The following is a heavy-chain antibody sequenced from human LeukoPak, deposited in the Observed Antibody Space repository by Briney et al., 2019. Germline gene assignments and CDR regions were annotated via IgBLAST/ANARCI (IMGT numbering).Heavy chain of an antibody. J-gene: IGHJ4*02. CDR3: ARNSGTENNFDY. D-gene: IGHD1-26*01. CDR1: GYRFANYW. CDR2: IYLGDFGI. V-gene: IGHV5-51*01. Sequence: GESLKISCKGSGYRFANYWIGWVRQMPGEGVECMGIIYLGDFGIRYSPSFQGLVTISADKSISTVYLQWSSLKASATAMYYCARNSGTENNFDYWGQGTLVTVSS.